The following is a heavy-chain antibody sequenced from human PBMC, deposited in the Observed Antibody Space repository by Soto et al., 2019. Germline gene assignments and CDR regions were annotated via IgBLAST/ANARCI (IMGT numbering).Heavy chain of an antibody. CDR2: IYYDGSNK. J-gene: IGHJ4*02. V-gene: IGHV3-30-3*01. Sequence: QGQLVESGGGVVQPGRSLRLSCAASGFTFSSCAMHWVRQAPGKGLEWVAVIYYDGSNKYYAESVKGRFTISRDNSKNTLLLQMNSLRAEDTAVYYCARDKRDLRFLEWSYYFDYWGQGTLVTVSS. CDR3: ARDKRDLRFLEWSYYFDY. CDR1: GFTFSSCA. D-gene: IGHD3-3*01.